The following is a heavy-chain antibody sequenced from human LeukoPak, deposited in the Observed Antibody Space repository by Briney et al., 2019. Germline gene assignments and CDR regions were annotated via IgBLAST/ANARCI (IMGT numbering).Heavy chain of an antibody. CDR3: ASHDNSGYYLYRYLRT. CDR1: GCTFSSYA. J-gene: IGHJ5*02. CDR2: IIGSGGNT. D-gene: IGHD3-22*01. Sequence: CGSLSLPHVASGCTFSSYAMSWVRQAPGQGLESVSSIIGSGGNTYHADSVKGRFTIPRDNPKNTLFLPIDSLRAEDTAVYYCASHDNSGYYLYRYLRTWGQGTRVTVSS. V-gene: IGHV3-23*01.